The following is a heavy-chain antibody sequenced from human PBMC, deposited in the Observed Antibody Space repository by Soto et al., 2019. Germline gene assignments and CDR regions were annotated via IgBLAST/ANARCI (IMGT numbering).Heavy chain of an antibody. D-gene: IGHD3-22*01. Sequence: SETLSLTCTVSGGSISSSSYYWGWIRQPPGKGLEWIGSIYYSGSTYYNPSLKSRVTISVDTSKNQFSLKLSSVTAADTAVYYCARDYHSSGYSEGALDIWGQGTMVTVSS. CDR1: GGSISSSSYY. CDR3: ARDYHSSGYSEGALDI. J-gene: IGHJ3*02. CDR2: IYYSGST. V-gene: IGHV4-39*07.